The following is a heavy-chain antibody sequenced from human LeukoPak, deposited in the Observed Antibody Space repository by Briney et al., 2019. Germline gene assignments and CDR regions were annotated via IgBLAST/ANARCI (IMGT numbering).Heavy chain of an antibody. D-gene: IGHD3-22*01. V-gene: IGHV1-3*01. CDR3: ARASDYYDSSGFFH. Sequence: GASVKVSCKASGYTFISNAMHWVRQAPGQRLERMRWINVGNGNTIYSQKFQGRVTITRDTSASTAYMELSSLRSEDTAVYYCARASDYYDSSGFFHWGQGTLVTVSS. CDR2: INVGNGNT. J-gene: IGHJ1*01. CDR1: GYTFISNA.